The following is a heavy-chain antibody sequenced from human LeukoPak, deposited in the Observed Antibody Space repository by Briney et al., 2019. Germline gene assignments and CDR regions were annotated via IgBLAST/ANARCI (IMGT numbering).Heavy chain of an antibody. CDR3: ARGTYYDFWSGYYMMYYFDY. V-gene: IGHV4-34*01. CDR1: GGSFSGYY. J-gene: IGHJ4*02. D-gene: IGHD3-3*01. Sequence: TSETLSLTCAVYGGSFSGYYWSWIRQPPGKGLEWIGEVSHSGSTNYNPSLKSRVTISVDTSKNQFSLKLSSVTAADTAVYYCARGTYYDFWSGYYMMYYFDYWGQGTLVTVSS. CDR2: VSHSGST.